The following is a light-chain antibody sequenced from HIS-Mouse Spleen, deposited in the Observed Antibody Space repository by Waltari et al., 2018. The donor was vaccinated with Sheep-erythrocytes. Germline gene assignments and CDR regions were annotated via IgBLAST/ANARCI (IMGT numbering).Light chain of an antibody. CDR2: DVS. CDR1: SSDGGGYNY. V-gene: IGLV2-11*01. Sequence: QSALTQPASVSGSPGQSITISCTGTSSDGGGYNYVSWYQQHAGKAPKLMIYDVSKRPSGVPDRFSGSKSGNTASLTISGLQAEDEADYYCCSYAGSYNHVFATGTKVTVL. CDR3: CSYAGSYNHV. J-gene: IGLJ1*01.